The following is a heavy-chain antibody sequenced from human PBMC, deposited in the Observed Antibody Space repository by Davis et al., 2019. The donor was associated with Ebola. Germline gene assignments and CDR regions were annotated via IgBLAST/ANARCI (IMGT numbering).Heavy chain of an antibody. J-gene: IGHJ6*02. CDR2: INAGNGYT. V-gene: IGHV1-3*01. CDR1: GYTFTSYA. CDR3: ARAAKLGGMDV. Sequence: AASAKVSCKASGYTFTSYALHWVRQAPGQRLEWMGWINAGNGYTKYSQNFQDRVTITRDTSASTAYMELSSLRSEDTAVYYCARAAKLGGMDVWGQGSTVTVSS. D-gene: IGHD7-27*01.